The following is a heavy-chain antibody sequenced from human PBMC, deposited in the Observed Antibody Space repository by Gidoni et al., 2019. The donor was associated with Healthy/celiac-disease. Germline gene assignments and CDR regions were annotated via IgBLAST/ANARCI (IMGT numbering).Heavy chain of an antibody. CDR2: INHSGST. CDR1: GGSFSGYY. D-gene: IGHD1-1*01. CDR3: ARGPVERAFDI. J-gene: IGHJ3*02. V-gene: IGHV4-34*01. Sequence: QVQLQQWGAGLLKPSETLSLTCAVYGGSFSGYYWSWIRQPPGKGLEWIGEINHSGSTNYNPSLKSRVTISVDTSKNQFSLKLSSVTAADTAVYYCARGPVERAFDIWGQGTMVTVSS.